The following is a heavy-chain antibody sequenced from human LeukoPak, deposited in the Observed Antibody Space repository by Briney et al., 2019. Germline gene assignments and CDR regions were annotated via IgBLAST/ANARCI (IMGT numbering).Heavy chain of an antibody. Sequence: ASVKVSCKAPGYPFTSFEINWVRQVTGEGLEWMGWMKPDSGNSAFAQKFRDRVTLSSDSSINTAYMEVSSLGSDDTAVYFCARGTFDYDVVTGIHYYYMDVWGAGTAVTVSS. J-gene: IGHJ6*03. CDR3: ARGTFDYDVVTGIHYYYMDV. D-gene: IGHD4-17*01. V-gene: IGHV1-8*01. CDR2: MKPDSGNS. CDR1: GYPFTSFE.